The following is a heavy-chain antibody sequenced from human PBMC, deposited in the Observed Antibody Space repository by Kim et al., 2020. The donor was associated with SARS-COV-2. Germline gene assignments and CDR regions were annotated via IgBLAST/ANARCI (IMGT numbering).Heavy chain of an antibody. Sequence: SETLSLTCAVYGGSFSGYYWSWIRQPPGKGLEWIGEINHSGSTNYNPSLKSRVTISVDTSKNQFSLKLSSVTAADTAVYYCARGPRARIVGAKGLLNDYWGQGTLVTVSS. CDR2: INHSGST. CDR1: GGSFSGYY. CDR3: ARGPRARIVGAKGLLNDY. V-gene: IGHV4-34*01. J-gene: IGHJ4*02. D-gene: IGHD1-26*01.